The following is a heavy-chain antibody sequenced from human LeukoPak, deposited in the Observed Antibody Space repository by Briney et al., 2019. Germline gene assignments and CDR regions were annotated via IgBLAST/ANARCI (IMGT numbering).Heavy chain of an antibody. CDR1: GYTLTELS. V-gene: IGHV1-24*01. Sequence: ASVTLSCKVSGYTLTELSMHWVRQAPGKGLEWMGGFDPEDGETIYAQKFQGRVTMTEDTSTDTAYMELSSLRSEDTAVYYCATPPVGATRWFDPWGQGTLVTASS. D-gene: IGHD1-26*01. CDR3: ATPPVGATRWFDP. CDR2: FDPEDGET. J-gene: IGHJ5*02.